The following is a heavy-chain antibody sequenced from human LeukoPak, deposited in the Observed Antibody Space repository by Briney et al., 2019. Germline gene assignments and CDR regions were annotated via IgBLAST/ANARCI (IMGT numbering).Heavy chain of an antibody. CDR3: ARSRRITMIVVVISGFNWFDP. V-gene: IGHV4-34*01. J-gene: IGHJ5*02. CDR1: GASISSYY. D-gene: IGHD3-22*01. CDR2: INHSGST. Sequence: PSETLSLTCTVSGASISSYYWSWIRQPPGKGLEWIGEINHSGSTNYNPSLKSRVTISVDTSKNQFSLKLSSVTAADTAVYYCARSRRITMIVVVISGFNWFDPWGQGTLVTVSS.